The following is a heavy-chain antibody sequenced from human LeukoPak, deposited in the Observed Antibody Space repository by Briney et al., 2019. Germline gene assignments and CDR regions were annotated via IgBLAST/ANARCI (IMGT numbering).Heavy chain of an antibody. CDR3: ARPSGSSGCYYGGYY. D-gene: IGHD3-22*01. J-gene: IGHJ4*02. CDR2: ISSSSSYI. Sequence: PGGSLRLSSAASGFTFSSYSMNWVRQAPGKGLEWVSSISSSSSYIYYADSVKGRSTISRDNAKNSLYPQMNSLRAEDTAVYYCARPSGSSGCYYGGYYWGQGTLVTVSS. CDR1: GFTFSSYS. V-gene: IGHV3-21*01.